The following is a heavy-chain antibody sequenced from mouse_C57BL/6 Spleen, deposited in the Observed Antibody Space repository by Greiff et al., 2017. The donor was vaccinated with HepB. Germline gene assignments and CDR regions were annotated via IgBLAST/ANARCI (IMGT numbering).Heavy chain of an antibody. V-gene: IGHV1-81*01. Sequence: VKLQESGAELARPGASVKLSCKASGYTFTSYGISWVKQRTGQGLEWIGEIYPRSGNTYYNEKFKGKATLTADKSSSTAYMELRSLTSEDSAVYFCALTGTDYAMDYWGQGTSVTVSS. D-gene: IGHD4-1*01. CDR2: IYPRSGNT. CDR1: GYTFTSYG. CDR3: ALTGTDYAMDY. J-gene: IGHJ4*01.